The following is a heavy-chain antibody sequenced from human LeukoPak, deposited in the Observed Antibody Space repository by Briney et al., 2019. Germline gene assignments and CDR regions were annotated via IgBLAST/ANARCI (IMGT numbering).Heavy chain of an antibody. J-gene: IGHJ6*03. CDR3: ARVKDPGGYYYYYYMDV. CDR2: INHSGGT. Sequence: KPSETLSLTCAVYGGSFSGYYRSWLRQPPGKGVEWIGEINHSGGTKYNPSLKSRVTISVATSTNQFSLKLSSVTAADTAMYYCARVKDPGGYYYYYYMDVWGKGTTVTVSS. D-gene: IGHD3-16*01. V-gene: IGHV4-34*01. CDR1: GGSFSGYY.